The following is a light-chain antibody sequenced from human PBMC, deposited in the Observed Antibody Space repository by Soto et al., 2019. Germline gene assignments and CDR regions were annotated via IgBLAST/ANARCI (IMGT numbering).Light chain of an antibody. CDR3: CSYTRTGTLV. V-gene: IGLV2-14*03. CDR2: EVS. Sequence: QSALTQPASVSGSPGPSITISCTGTSSDVGGFNYVSWYQQHPDNEPKVLIYEVSKRPSGVSSRFSGSKSGNTASLTISGLQAEDEADYYCCSYTRTGTLVFAGGTKLTVL. J-gene: IGLJ2*01. CDR1: SSDVGGFNY.